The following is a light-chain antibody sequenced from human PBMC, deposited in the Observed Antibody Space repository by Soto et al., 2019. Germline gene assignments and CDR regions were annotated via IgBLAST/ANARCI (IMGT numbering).Light chain of an antibody. CDR2: GAS. J-gene: IGKJ1*01. CDR3: QQYNNWPGT. CDR1: QSVSSN. Sequence: EIVMTQSPATLSVSPGERATLSCRASQSVSSNLAWYHQKPGQAPRLLIYGASTRATGIPARFSGSGSGTEFTLTISSLQSEDFAVYYCQQYNNWPGTFGQGTKVDIK. V-gene: IGKV3-15*01.